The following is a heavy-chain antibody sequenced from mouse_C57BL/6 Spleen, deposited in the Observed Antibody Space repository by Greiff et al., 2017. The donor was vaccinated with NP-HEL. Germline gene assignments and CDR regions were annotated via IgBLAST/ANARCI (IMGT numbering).Heavy chain of an antibody. J-gene: IGHJ3*01. CDR2: IDPEDGEP. CDR1: GFNIKDYY. CDR3: ASLVTTGFAY. Sequence: DVKLVESGAELVKPGASVKLSCTASGFNIKDYYMHWVKQRTEHGLEWIGRIDPEDGEPKYAPKFQGKATITADTSSNPAYLQLSSLPSEDTAVYYCASLVTTGFAYWGQGTLVTVSA. D-gene: IGHD2-2*01. V-gene: IGHV14-2*01.